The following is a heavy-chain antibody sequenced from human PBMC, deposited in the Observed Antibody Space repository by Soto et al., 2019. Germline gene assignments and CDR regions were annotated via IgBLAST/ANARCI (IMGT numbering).Heavy chain of an antibody. Sequence: PGESLKISCKGSGYSFTSYWISWVRQMPGKGLEWMGRIDPSDSYTNYSPSFQGHVTISADKSISTAYLQWSSLKASDTAMYYCASLEPSSYDAFDIWGKGTMVTVSS. J-gene: IGHJ3*02. V-gene: IGHV5-10-1*01. CDR2: IDPSDSYT. CDR1: GYSFTSYW. CDR3: ASLEPSSYDAFDI. D-gene: IGHD6-13*01.